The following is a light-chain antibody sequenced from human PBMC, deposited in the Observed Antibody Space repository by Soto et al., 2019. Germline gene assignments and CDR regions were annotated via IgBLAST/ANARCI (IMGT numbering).Light chain of an antibody. CDR3: QQSYSTPVT. J-gene: IGKJ2*01. CDR2: AAS. CDR1: QSISAY. V-gene: IGKV1-39*01. Sequence: DIQMTQSPSSLSASVGDRVTITCLASQSISAYLNWYQLKPGKAPKLLIYAASSLQSGVPSRFSGSGSGPDFTLTISSLQPEDFATYYCQQSYSTPVTFGQGTKLEI.